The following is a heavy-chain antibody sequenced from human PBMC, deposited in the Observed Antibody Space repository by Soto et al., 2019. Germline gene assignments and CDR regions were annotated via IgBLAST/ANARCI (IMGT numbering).Heavy chain of an antibody. V-gene: IGHV4-34*01. CDR2: INHSGGT. CDR3: ARGGYDFWSGYYREGVYYFDY. CDR1: GGSFSGYY. J-gene: IGHJ4*02. D-gene: IGHD3-3*01. Sequence: PSETLSLTCAVYGGSFSGYYWSWIRQPPGKGLEWIGEINHSGGTNYNPSLKSRVTISVDTSKNQFSLKLSSVTAADTAVYYCARGGYDFWSGYYREGVYYFDYWGQGTLVTVSS.